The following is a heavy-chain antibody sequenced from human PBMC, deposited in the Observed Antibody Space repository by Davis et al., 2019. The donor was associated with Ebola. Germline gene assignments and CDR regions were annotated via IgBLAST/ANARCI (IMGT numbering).Heavy chain of an antibody. V-gene: IGHV3-21*01. D-gene: IGHD1-26*01. J-gene: IGHJ4*02. CDR1: GFTFSAYS. CDR2: ISDSSYYI. CDR3: ARDARGVGADLDY. Sequence: GGSLRLSCVASGFTFSAYSMNWVRQAPGKGLEWVSSISDSSYYIYYSDSMKGRFTISRANAKNSLYLQVNSLRAEDTAVYYCARDARGVGADLDYWGQGTLVTVSS.